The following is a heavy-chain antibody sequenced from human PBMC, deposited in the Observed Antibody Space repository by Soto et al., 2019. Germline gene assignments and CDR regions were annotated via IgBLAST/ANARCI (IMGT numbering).Heavy chain of an antibody. Sequence: QVQLVESGGGVVQPGRSLRLSCAASGFTFSSYAMHWVRQAPGKGLEWVAVISYDGSNKYYADSVKGRFTISRDNSKNSLYLQMNSLRAEDTAVYYCASLGCSSTSCYGYYYGMDVWGQGTTVTVSS. V-gene: IGHV3-30-3*01. CDR3: ASLGCSSTSCYGYYYGMDV. CDR1: GFTFSSYA. D-gene: IGHD2-2*01. CDR2: ISYDGSNK. J-gene: IGHJ6*02.